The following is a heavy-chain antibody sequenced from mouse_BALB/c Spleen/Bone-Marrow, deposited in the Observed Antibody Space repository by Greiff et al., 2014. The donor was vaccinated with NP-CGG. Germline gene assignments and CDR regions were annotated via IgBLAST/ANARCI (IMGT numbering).Heavy chain of an antibody. Sequence: VQLQQSGPGLVKPSQSLSLTCTVTGYSITSDYVWYWIRQFPGNKLEWMVSISYSGSPGYNPSLKSQISITRDTSKNQFFLQLTSVPTEDSAPYYCARNTCHGLYYALDYRGPGTSVTVSS. CDR1: GYSITSDYV. D-gene: IGHD6-1*01. CDR2: ISYSGSP. J-gene: IGHJ4*01. CDR3: ARNTCHGLYYALDY. V-gene: IGHV3-2*02.